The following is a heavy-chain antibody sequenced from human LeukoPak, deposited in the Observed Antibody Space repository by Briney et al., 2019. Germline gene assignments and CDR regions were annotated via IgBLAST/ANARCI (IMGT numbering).Heavy chain of an antibody. J-gene: IGHJ4*02. D-gene: IGHD3-22*01. CDR2: IDPDTGDT. CDR3: ARAGHNSNSGGYDF. CDR1: GYTFIDHY. V-gene: IGHV1-2*02. Sequence: GASVKVSCKPSGYTFIDHYLHWVRQAPGQGLESLGWIDPDTGDTNYPQKFQGRVTMTRDTSISTAYMELNRLRSDDTAVHCCARAGHNSNSGGYDFWGLGTLVTVSS.